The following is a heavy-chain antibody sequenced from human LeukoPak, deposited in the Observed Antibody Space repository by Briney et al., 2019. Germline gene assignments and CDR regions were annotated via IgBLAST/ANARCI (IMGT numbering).Heavy chain of an antibody. V-gene: IGHV3-53*01. CDR2: TYSDGTT. D-gene: IGHD3-22*01. J-gene: IGHJ4*02. CDR3: ARVASSGYRGDY. Sequence: GGSLRLSCAASGFSISDKYMSWVRQAPGKGLEWVSVTYSDGTTHYADSVEGRFTISRDNSKDTLYLQMNTLKAEDTAVYYCARVASSGYRGDYWGQGTLVTVSS. CDR1: GFSISDKY.